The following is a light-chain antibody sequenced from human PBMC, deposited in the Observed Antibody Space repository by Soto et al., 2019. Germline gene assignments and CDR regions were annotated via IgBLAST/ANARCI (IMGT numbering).Light chain of an antibody. Sequence: DIQMTQSPSSLSTSVGDRVTITCRASQSISSYLNWYQQKPGKAPKLLIYAASSLQSGVPSRFSGSGSGTDFTLTISSLQPEDFATYYCQQSYSTPITFGQGTRLGNK. V-gene: IGKV1-39*01. CDR2: AAS. J-gene: IGKJ5*01. CDR1: QSISSY. CDR3: QQSYSTPIT.